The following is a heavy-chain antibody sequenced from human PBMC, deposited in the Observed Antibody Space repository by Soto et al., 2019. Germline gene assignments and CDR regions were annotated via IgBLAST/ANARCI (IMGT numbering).Heavy chain of an antibody. D-gene: IGHD2-8*01. V-gene: IGHV3-23*03. CDR3: ARRTNGYFGY. Sequence: EVQLLESGGGXXXXGXSLTLSCAASGFTFSDYTMSWVRQAPGQVLECISVILSDYNTFYSGSVRGRFTISRDNSKNTLYLQMNSLRAADTAIYYCARRTNGYFGYWGQGALVTVSS. CDR2: ILSDYNT. CDR1: GFTFSDYT. J-gene: IGHJ4*02.